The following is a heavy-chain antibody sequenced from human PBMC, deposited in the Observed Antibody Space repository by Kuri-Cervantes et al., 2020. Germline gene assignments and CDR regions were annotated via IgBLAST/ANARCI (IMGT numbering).Heavy chain of an antibody. V-gene: IGHV1-46*01. D-gene: IGHD5-12*01. CDR2: INPSGGST. J-gene: IGHJ6*03. Sequence: ASVKVSCKASGYTFTSYYMHWVRQAPGQGLEWMGIINPSGGSTSYAQKFQGRVTITRDTSASTAYMELSSLRSEDTAVYYCAREGRIVGATTSINYYMDVWGKGTTVTVSS. CDR1: GYTFTSYY. CDR3: AREGRIVGATTSINYYMDV.